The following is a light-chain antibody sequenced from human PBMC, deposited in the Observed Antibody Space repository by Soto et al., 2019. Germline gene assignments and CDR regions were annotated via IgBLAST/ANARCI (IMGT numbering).Light chain of an antibody. CDR1: QSISHF. CDR2: DDS. CDR3: QQYTSYSRA. J-gene: IGKJ1*01. Sequence: DIQMTQSPSTLSASVGYRVTITFRASQSISHFLAWYQQKTGKVPKLLIYDDSNLGSGVPSRFSGSGSGTDLNLTISGLQPDDFTTYYCQQYTSYSRAFGQGTKVDIK. V-gene: IGKV1-5*01.